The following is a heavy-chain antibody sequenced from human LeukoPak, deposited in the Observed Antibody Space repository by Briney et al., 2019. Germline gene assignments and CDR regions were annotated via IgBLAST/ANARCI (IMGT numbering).Heavy chain of an antibody. CDR1: GGSISSYY. CDR2: IYYSGST. CDR3: ARRGSALYWYFDL. V-gene: IGHV4-59*05. Sequence: ETLSLTCTVSGGSISSYYWSWIRQPAGKGLEWIGRIYYSGSTYYNPSLKSRVTISVDTSKNQFSLKLSSVTAADTAVYYCARRGSALYWYFDLWGRGTLVTVSS. J-gene: IGHJ2*01. D-gene: IGHD3-10*01.